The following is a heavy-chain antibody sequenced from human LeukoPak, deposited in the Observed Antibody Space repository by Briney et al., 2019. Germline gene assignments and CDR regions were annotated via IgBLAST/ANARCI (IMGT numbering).Heavy chain of an antibody. CDR1: GGSISSYY. CDR2: VYYSGST. CDR3: ARGYNWFDP. J-gene: IGHJ5*02. V-gene: IGHV4-59*01. Sequence: SETLSLTCIVSGGSISSYYWSWIRQPPGKGLEWIGYVYYSGSTNSNPSLKSRVTISVDTSKNQFSLKVSSVTAADTAIYYCARGYNWFDPWGQGTLVTVS.